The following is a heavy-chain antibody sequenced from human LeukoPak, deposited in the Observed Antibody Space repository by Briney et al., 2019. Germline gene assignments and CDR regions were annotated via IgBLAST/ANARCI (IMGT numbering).Heavy chain of an antibody. V-gene: IGHV5-51*01. Sequence: PGESLKISCKGSGYSFSSYWIGWVRRMPGKGPEWMGVIYPGDSDTRYSPSFQGQVTISADKSISTAYLQWSSLKASDSAMYYCARRCSGNCYSFDYWGQGSLVTVSS. J-gene: IGHJ4*02. CDR1: GYSFSSYW. CDR3: ARRCSGNCYSFDY. CDR2: IYPGDSDT. D-gene: IGHD2-21*02.